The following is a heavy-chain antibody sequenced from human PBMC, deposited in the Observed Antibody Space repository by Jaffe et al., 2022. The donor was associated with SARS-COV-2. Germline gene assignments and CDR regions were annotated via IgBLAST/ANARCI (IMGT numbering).Heavy chain of an antibody. CDR3: ARAAGSGSYYFPHLIFDY. J-gene: IGHJ4*02. V-gene: IGHV1-69*01. D-gene: IGHD3-10*01. Sequence: QVQLVQSGAEVKKPGSSVKVSCKASGGTFSSYAISWVRQAPGQGLEWMGGIIPIFGTANYAQKFQGRVTITADESTSTAYMELSSLRSEDTAVYYCARAAGSGSYYFPHLIFDYWGQGTLVTVSS. CDR2: IIPIFGTA. CDR1: GGTFSSYA.